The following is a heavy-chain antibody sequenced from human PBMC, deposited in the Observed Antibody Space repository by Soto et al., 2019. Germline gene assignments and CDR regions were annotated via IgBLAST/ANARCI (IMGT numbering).Heavy chain of an antibody. CDR1: GFTLTNNG. J-gene: IGHJ2*01. CDR2: ISSDGSSK. D-gene: IGHD3-16*01. V-gene: IGHV3-30*18. CDR3: AKVAGGLGYFDL. Sequence: VQLLESGGGVVQPGRSLRLSCVASGFTLTNNGMHWVRQAPGQGLEWVAVISSDGSSKYYGDSVRGRFTISRDNSKNTLYLQLNGLTSDDTAVHYCAKVAGGLGYFDLWGRGTLVTVSS.